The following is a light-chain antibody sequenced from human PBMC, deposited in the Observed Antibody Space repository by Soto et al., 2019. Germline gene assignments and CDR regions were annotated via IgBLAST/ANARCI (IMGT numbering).Light chain of an antibody. V-gene: IGKV3-20*01. CDR2: GAS. J-gene: IGKJ1*01. CDR1: QCVTSSF. Sequence: EIVLTQSPDTLSLSPGERAPLSCRASQCVTSSFLAWYQQKPGQAPRLLIYGASSRASGIPDRFSGSGSGTDFTLTISRLEPEEFAVYYCQQYGSSPLGAFGQGTKVEVK. CDR3: QQYGSSPLGA.